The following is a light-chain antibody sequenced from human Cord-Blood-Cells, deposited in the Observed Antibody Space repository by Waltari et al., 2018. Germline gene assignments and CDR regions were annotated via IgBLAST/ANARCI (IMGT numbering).Light chain of an antibody. V-gene: IGLV3-21*03. J-gene: IGLJ2*01. CDR3: QVWDSSSDHPGVV. CDR2: DDS. Sequence: SYVLTQPPSVSVAPGKTARITCGGNNIGSKSVHWYQQKPGQAPVLVVYDDSDRPSGIPGRVSGSNSGNTATLTISRVEAGDEADYCCQVWDSSSDHPGVVFGGGTKLTVL. CDR1: NIGSKS.